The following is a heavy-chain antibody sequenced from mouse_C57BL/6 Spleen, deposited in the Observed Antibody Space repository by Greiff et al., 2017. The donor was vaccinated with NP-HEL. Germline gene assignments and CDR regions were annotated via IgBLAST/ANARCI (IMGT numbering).Heavy chain of an antibody. CDR3: ARALYGNPGYFDV. J-gene: IGHJ1*03. V-gene: IGHV1-82*01. CDR2: IYPGDGDT. D-gene: IGHD2-1*01. CDR1: GYAFSSSW. Sequence: QVQLQQSGPELVKPGASVQISCKASGYAFSSSWMNWVKQRPGKGLEWIGRIYPGDGDTNYNGKVKGKATLTAYKSSSTAYMQLSSLTSEDSAVYFCARALYGNPGYFDVWGTGTTVTVSS.